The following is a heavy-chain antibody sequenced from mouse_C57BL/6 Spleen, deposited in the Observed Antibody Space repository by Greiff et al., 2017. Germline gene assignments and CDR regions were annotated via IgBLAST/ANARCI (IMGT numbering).Heavy chain of an antibody. Sequence: EVKLQQSGPELVKPGASVKISCKASGYTFTDYYMNWVKQSHGKSLEWIGDINPNNGGTSYNQKFKGKATLTVDKSSSTAYMELRSLTSEDSAVYYCAREELGEDYWGQGTSVTVSS. V-gene: IGHV1-26*01. CDR2: INPNNGGT. CDR1: GYTFTDYY. CDR3: AREELGEDY. D-gene: IGHD3-3*01. J-gene: IGHJ4*01.